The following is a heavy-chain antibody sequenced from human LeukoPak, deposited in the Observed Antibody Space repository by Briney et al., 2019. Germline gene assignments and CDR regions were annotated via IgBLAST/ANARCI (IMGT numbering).Heavy chain of an antibody. CDR2: INWDGGST. V-gene: IGHV3-20*04. D-gene: IGHD3-22*01. CDR3: ARADSTGYFLGHFDY. Sequence: GGSLRLSCAASGFTFDDYGMSWVRQAPGKGLEWVSGINWDGGSTGYADSVKGRFTISRDNAKNSLYLQMNSLRAEDTALYYCARADSTGYFLGHFDYWGQGTLVTVSS. J-gene: IGHJ4*02. CDR1: GFTFDDYG.